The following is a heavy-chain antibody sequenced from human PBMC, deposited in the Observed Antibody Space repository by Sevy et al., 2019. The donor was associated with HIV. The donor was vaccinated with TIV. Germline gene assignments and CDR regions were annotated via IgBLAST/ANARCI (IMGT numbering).Heavy chain of an antibody. V-gene: IGHV3-30-3*01. J-gene: IGHJ3*02. D-gene: IGHD5-12*01. CDR3: ARVAVQATYRGYDGLTDAFDI. CDR2: ISYDGSNK. Sequence: GGFLRLSCAASGFTFSSYAMHWVRQAPGKGLEWVAVISYDGSNKYYADSVKGRFTISRDNSKNMLYLQMNSLRAEDTAVYYCARVAVQATYRGYDGLTDAFDIWGQGTMVTVSS. CDR1: GFTFSSYA.